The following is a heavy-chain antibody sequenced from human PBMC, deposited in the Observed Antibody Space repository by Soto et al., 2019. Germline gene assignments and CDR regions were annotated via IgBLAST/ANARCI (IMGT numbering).Heavy chain of an antibody. CDR3: AISMTKENMSYYYYGMDV. J-gene: IGHJ6*02. CDR1: GYSFTSYW. D-gene: IGHD3-22*01. CDR2: IDPSDSYT. Sequence: GESLKISCKGSGYSFTSYWISWVRQMPGKGLEWMGRIDPSDSYTNYSPSFQGHVTISADKSISTAYLQWSSLKASDTAMYYCAISMTKENMSYYYYGMDVWGQGTTVTVSS. V-gene: IGHV5-10-1*01.